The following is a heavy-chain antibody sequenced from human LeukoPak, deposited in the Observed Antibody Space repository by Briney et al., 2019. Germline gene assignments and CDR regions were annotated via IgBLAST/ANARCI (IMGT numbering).Heavy chain of an antibody. CDR3: ARGGRVDSAYYYMDV. CDR2: ISSSSSTI. Sequence: GGSLRLSCAASGFTFSSYRMNWVRQAPGKGLEWVSYISSSSSTIYYADSVKGRFTISRDNAKNSLYLQMNSLRAEDTAVYYCARGGRVDSAYYYMDVWGKGTTVTVSS. J-gene: IGHJ6*03. D-gene: IGHD5-18*01. V-gene: IGHV3-48*01. CDR1: GFTFSSYR.